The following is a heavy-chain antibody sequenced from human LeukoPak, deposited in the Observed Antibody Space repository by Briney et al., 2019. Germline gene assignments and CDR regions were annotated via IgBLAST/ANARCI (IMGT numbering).Heavy chain of an antibody. J-gene: IGHJ4*02. V-gene: IGHV1-24*01. Sequence: ASVKVSCKVSGCTLTELSMHWVRQAPGKGLEWMGGFDPEDGETIYAQKFQGRVTMTEDTSTDTAYMELSSLRSEDTAVYYCASQGYPTPPYCSGGSCNPYDYWGQGTLVTVSS. CDR2: FDPEDGET. CDR1: GCTLTELS. CDR3: ASQGYPTPPYCSGGSCNPYDY. D-gene: IGHD2-15*01.